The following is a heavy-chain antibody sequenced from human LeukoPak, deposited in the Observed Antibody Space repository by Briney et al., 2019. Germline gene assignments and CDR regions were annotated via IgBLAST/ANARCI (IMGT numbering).Heavy chain of an antibody. CDR1: GGTFSTYG. V-gene: IGHV7-4-1*02. Sequence: ASVKVSCKASGGTFSTYGISWVRQAPGQGLEWMGWINTNTGNPTYAQGFTGRFAFSLDTSVSTAYLQISSLKAEDTAVYYCARGRPYYFDYWGQGTLVTVSS. CDR3: ARGRPYYFDY. CDR2: INTNTGNP. J-gene: IGHJ4*02.